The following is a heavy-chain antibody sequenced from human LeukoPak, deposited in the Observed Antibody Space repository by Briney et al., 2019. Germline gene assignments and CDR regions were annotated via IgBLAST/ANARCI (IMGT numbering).Heavy chain of an antibody. D-gene: IGHD4-11*01. CDR1: GYTFINYD. V-gene: IGHV1-18*01. CDR2: ISAYNGNT. CDR3: AREVTHRVYYGMDV. J-gene: IGHJ6*02. Sequence: GASVKVSCKASGYTFINYDIRWVRQAPGQGLEWMGWISAYNGNTNYAQKFQGRVTMTTDTSTSTAYMELRSLRSDDTAVYFRAREVTHRVYYGMDVWGQGTTVTVSS.